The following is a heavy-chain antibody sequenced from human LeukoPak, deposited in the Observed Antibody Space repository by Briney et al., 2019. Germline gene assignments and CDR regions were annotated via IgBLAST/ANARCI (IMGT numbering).Heavy chain of an antibody. CDR1: GFTFSSYA. CDR2: ISGSGGST. CDR3: AKDPYHYDSSGYYYVG. J-gene: IGHJ4*02. D-gene: IGHD3-22*01. V-gene: IGHV3-23*01. Sequence: PGGSLRLSCAASGFTFSSYAMSWVRQAPGKGLEWVSAISGSGGSTYYADSVKGRFTISRDNSKNTLYLQMNSLRAEDTAVYYCAKDPYHYDSSGYYYVGWGQGTLVTVSS.